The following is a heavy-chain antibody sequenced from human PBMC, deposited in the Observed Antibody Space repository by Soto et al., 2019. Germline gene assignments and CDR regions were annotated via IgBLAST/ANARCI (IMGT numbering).Heavy chain of an antibody. V-gene: IGHV3-23*01. CDR2: ISGSGGST. CDR3: AKGSIQTGTDIVVVPGAFDI. D-gene: IGHD2-2*01. CDR1: GFTFSSYA. Sequence: GSLRLSCAASGFTFSSYAMSWVRQAPGKGLEWVSAISGSGGSTYYADSVKGRFTVSRDNSKNTLYLQMNSLRAEDTAVYYCAKGSIQTGTDIVVVPGAFDIWGQGTMVTVSS. J-gene: IGHJ3*02.